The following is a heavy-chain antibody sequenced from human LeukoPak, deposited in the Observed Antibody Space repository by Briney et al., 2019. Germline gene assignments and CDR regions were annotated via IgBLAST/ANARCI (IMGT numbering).Heavy chain of an antibody. CDR3: ARVGSYFGSSFNYDSSGYYDY. CDR1: GGSISSNNW. V-gene: IGHV4-4*02. J-gene: IGHJ4*02. Sequence: PSETLSLTCAVSGGSISSNNWWGWVRQPPGKGLEWIGEIYHSGSPNYNPSLKSRVTISVDKSRNHFSLNLSSVTAADTAVYYCARVGSYFGSSFNYDSSGYYDYWGQGTLVTVSS. CDR2: IYHSGSP. D-gene: IGHD3-22*01.